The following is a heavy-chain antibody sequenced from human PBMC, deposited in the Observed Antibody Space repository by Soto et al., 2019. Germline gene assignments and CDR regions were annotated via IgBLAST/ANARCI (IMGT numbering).Heavy chain of an antibody. CDR3: ANDYGAYGYPGY. Sequence: QVQLVQSGAEVKKPGSSVKVSCKASGGTFSSYTISWVRQAPGQGLEWMGRIIPILGIANYAQKFQGRVTITADKSTSTAYMELSSLRSEDTAVYYCANDYGAYGYPGYWGQGTLVTVSS. J-gene: IGHJ4*02. D-gene: IGHD4-17*01. CDR2: IIPILGIA. CDR1: GGTFSSYT. V-gene: IGHV1-69*02.